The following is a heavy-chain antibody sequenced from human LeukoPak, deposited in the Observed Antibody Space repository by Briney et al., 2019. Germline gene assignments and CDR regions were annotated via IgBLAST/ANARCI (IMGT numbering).Heavy chain of an antibody. V-gene: IGHV3-7*01. CDR2: IKQDGSET. CDR3: ARVSGLDY. CDR1: GFTFSSYW. Sequence: GGSLRLSCAASGFTFSSYWMSWVRQAPGKGLEWVANIKQDGSETYYMDSVKGRFTISRDNAKNSLYLQMNSLRVEETAVYYCARVSGLDYWGQGPLVTVSS. J-gene: IGHJ4*02.